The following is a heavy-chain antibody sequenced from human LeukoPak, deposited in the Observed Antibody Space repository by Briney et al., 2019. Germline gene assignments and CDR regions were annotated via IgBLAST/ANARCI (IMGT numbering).Heavy chain of an antibody. CDR2: ISSSSSYI. CDR3: ARYDLVGSGSYNY. V-gene: IGHV3-21*01. Sequence: GGSLRLSCAAPGFTFSSYSMNWVRQAPGKGLEWVSSISSSSSYIYYADSVTGRFTISRDNAKNSLYLQMNSLRAEDTAVYYCARYDLVGSGSYNYWGQGTLVTVAS. D-gene: IGHD3-10*01. CDR1: GFTFSSYS. J-gene: IGHJ4*02.